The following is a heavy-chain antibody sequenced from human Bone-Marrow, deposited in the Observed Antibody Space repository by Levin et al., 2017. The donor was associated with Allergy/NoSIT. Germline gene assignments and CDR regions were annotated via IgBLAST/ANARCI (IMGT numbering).Heavy chain of an antibody. CDR3: ARNGVWSFEF. CDR1: GFTFSGYW. J-gene: IGHJ4*02. Sequence: GESLKISCASSGFTFSGYWMAWVRQAPGKGLEWVANINRDGGDGYYVDSVKGRFTISRDNARNSLDLQMNSLRVEDTAVYYCARNGVWSFEFWGQGTLVTVSS. V-gene: IGHV3-7*02. D-gene: IGHD2-8*01. CDR2: INRDGGDG.